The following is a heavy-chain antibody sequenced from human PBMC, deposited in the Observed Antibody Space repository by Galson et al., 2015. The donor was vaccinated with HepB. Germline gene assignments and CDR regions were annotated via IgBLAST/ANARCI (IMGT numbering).Heavy chain of an antibody. V-gene: IGHV1-8*01. D-gene: IGHD3-3*01. CDR2: MNPNSGST. CDR3: ARRYYDFWSGYYYYYYYMDV. J-gene: IGHJ6*03. CDR1: GYTFSSYD. Sequence: SVKVSCKASGYTFSSYDINWVRQATGQGLEWMGWMNPNSGSTGYAQKFQGRVTMTRDTSISTAYMELSSLRSEDTAVYYCARRYYDFWSGYYYYYYYMDVWGKGTTVTVSS.